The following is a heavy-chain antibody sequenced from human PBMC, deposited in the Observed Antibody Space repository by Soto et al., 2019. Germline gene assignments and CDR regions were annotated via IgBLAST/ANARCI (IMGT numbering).Heavy chain of an antibody. CDR3: ARGGGDSVGYFQH. J-gene: IGHJ1*01. V-gene: IGHV3-33*01. CDR2: IWYDGSNK. Sequence: QVQLVESGGGVVQPGRSLRLSCAASGFTFSSYGMHWVRQAPGKGLEWVAVIWYDGSNKYYADSVKGRFTISRDNSKNTRYLQMNSLRAEDTAVYYCARGGGDSVGYFQHWGQGTLVTVSS. D-gene: IGHD4-17*01. CDR1: GFTFSSYG.